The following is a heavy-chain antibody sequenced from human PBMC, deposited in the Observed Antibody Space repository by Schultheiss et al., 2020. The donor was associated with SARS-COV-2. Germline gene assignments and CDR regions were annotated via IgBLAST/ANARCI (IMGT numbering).Heavy chain of an antibody. D-gene: IGHD5-18*01. CDR1: GFTFSSYA. J-gene: IGHJ4*02. CDR2: ISYDGSNK. V-gene: IGHV3-30*01. CDR3: ARAGNTAMAIDY. Sequence: GGSLRLSCAASGFTFSSYAMHWVRQAPGKGLEWVAVISYDGSNKYYADSVKGRFTISRDNSKNTVYLQMNSLRAEDTAVYYCARAGNTAMAIDYWGQGTLVTVSS.